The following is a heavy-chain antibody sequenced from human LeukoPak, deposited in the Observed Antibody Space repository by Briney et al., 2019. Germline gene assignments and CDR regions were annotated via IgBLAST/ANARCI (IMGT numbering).Heavy chain of an antibody. D-gene: IGHD2-2*01. CDR3: ARVIGYCSSTSCFGYFDY. J-gene: IGHJ4*02. Sequence: SETLSLTCAVSGASISSTTNWWSWVRQPPGKGLEWVGYIYYSGSTNYNPSLKSRVTTSVATSKNQLSLKLSSVTAADTAVYYCARVIGYCSSTSCFGYFDYWGQGTLVTVSS. V-gene: IGHV4-61*05. CDR1: GASISSTTNW. CDR2: IYYSGST.